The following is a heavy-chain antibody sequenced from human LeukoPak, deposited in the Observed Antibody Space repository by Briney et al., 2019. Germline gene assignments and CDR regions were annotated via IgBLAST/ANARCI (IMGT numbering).Heavy chain of an antibody. J-gene: IGHJ5*02. CDR2: IYYSGST. D-gene: IGHD6-19*01. CDR1: GGSISSSSYY. Sequence: SETLSLTCTVSGGSISSSSYYWGWIRQPPGKGLEWIGSIYYSGSTYYNPSLKSRVTISVDTSKNQFSLKLSSVTAADTAVYYCAISGSGWDGHGIHWFDPWGQGTLVTVSS. CDR3: AISGSGWDGHGIHWFDP. V-gene: IGHV4-39*01.